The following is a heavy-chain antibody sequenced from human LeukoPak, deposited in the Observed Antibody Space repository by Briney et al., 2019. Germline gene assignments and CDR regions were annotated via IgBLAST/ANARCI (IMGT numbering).Heavy chain of an antibody. CDR1: GYTFTGYY. Sequence: ASVKVSCKASGYTFTGYYMHWVRQAPGQGLEWMGWINPNSGGTNYAQKFQGRVTMTRDTSISTAYMELSRLRSDDTAVYHCTFGYYYDSSGSSFDYWGQGTLVTVSS. V-gene: IGHV1-2*02. CDR2: INPNSGGT. D-gene: IGHD3-22*01. J-gene: IGHJ4*02. CDR3: TFGYYYDSSGSSFDY.